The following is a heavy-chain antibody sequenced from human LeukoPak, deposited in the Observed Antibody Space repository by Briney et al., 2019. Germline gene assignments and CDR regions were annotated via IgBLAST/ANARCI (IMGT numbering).Heavy chain of an antibody. CDR3: ARVGHRGFDY. V-gene: IGHV4-34*01. CDR1: GGSFSGYY. J-gene: IGHJ4*02. Sequence: SETLSLTCAVYGGSFSGYYWSWIRQPPGKGLGWIGEINHSGSTNYNPSLKSRVTISVDTSKNQFSLKLSSVTAADTAVYYCARVGHRGFDYWGQGTLVTVSS. D-gene: IGHD3-10*01. CDR2: INHSGST.